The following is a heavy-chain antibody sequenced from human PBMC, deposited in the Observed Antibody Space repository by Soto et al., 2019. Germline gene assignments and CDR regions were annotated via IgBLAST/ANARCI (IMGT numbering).Heavy chain of an antibody. CDR2: IYYSGST. CDR1: GDSINNRSYY. CDR3: ERKRTSVVTQAYFDS. J-gene: IGHJ4*02. Sequence: SETLSLTCTVTGDSINNRSYYWGWIRQPPGKGLEWIGSIYYSGSTYNNPSLKSRVSMSVDTSKNQFSLKLRSVTAADTALYYCERKRTSVVTQAYFDSWGQGSLVTVYS. V-gene: IGHV4-39*01. D-gene: IGHD2-21*02.